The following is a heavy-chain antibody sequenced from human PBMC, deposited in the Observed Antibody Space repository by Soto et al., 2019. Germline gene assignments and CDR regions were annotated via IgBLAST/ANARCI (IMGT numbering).Heavy chain of an antibody. CDR3: AKDRRIAAAGTFNYGMDV. J-gene: IGHJ6*02. CDR2: ISYDGSNK. V-gene: IGHV3-30*18. D-gene: IGHD6-13*01. CDR1: GFTFSSYG. Sequence: GGSLRLSCAASGFTFSSYGMHWVRQAPGKGLEWVAVISYDGSNKYYADSVKGRFTISRDNSKNTLYLQMNSLRAEDTAVYYCAKDRRIAAAGTFNYGMDVWGQGTTVTVSS.